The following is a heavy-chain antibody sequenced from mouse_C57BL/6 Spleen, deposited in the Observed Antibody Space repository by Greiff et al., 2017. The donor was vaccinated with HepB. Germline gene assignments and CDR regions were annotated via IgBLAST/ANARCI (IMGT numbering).Heavy chain of an antibody. V-gene: IGHV5-17*01. CDR2: ISSGSSTI. J-gene: IGHJ3*01. D-gene: IGHD2-4*01. CDR1: GFTFSDYG. CDR3: ARRDYEGGAWFAY. Sequence: EVKLVESGGGLVKPGGSLKLSCAASGFTFSDYGMHWVRQAPEKGLEWVAYISSGSSTIYYADTVKGRFTISRDNAKNTLFLQMTSLRSEDTAMYYCARRDYEGGAWFAYWCQGTLVTVSA.